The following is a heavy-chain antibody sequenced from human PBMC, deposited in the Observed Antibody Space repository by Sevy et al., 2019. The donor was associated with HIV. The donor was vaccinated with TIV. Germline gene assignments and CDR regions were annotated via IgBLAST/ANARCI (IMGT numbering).Heavy chain of an antibody. Sequence: ASVKVSCKASGYTFTDYFIHWVRQAPGQGLEWMGWINPNTRGTNYAQKFQGRVTLTRDTSISTAYMELNRLKSEDTAVYDCAKEYVPGRSGFFSPLDYWGQGSLVTVSS. J-gene: IGHJ4*02. CDR1: GYTFTDYF. D-gene: IGHD2-15*01. CDR3: AKEYVPGRSGFFSPLDY. V-gene: IGHV1-2*02. CDR2: INPNTRGT.